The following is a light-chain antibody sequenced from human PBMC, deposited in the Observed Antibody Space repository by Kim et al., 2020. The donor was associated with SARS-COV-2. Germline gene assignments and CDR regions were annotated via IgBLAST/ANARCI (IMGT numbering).Light chain of an antibody. CDR1: QSISYY. Sequence: ASVGDSVTITCRASQSISYYLNGYQQTPGKAPKLLISGAASLLSGVPSRFSGSGSGTDFTLTISSLQPEDSATYYCQHSYTTPPTFGGGTKVDIK. CDR2: GAA. J-gene: IGKJ4*01. CDR3: QHSYTTPPT. V-gene: IGKV1-39*01.